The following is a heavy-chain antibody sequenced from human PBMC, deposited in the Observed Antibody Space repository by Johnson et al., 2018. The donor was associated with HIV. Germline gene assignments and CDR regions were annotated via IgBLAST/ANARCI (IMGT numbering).Heavy chain of an antibody. Sequence: VQLVESGGGLLQPGGSLRLSVAASGFTVSSNYMSWVRQAPGKGLEGVSVIYSGGSTYYADSVKGRLTLPRDNSNNTLYLQMNSLRAEDTAVYYCARDPITPYERGPDAFDVWGQGTVVTVSS. V-gene: IGHV3-66*03. D-gene: IGHD2-21*01. CDR2: IYSGGST. CDR3: ARDPITPYERGPDAFDV. J-gene: IGHJ3*01. CDR1: GFTVSSNY.